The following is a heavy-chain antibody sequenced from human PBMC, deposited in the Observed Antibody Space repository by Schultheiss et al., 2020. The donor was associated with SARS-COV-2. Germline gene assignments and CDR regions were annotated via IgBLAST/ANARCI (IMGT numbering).Heavy chain of an antibody. CDR1: GGTFSSYA. Sequence: GESLKISCKASGGTFSSYAISWVRQAPGQGLEWMGWINPNSGGTNYAQKFQGWVTMTRDTSISTAYMELSRLRSDDTAVYFCARGFAAGPELKDYWGQGTLVTVSS. CDR3: ARGFAAGPELKDY. V-gene: IGHV1-2*04. J-gene: IGHJ4*02. D-gene: IGHD6-13*01. CDR2: INPNSGGT.